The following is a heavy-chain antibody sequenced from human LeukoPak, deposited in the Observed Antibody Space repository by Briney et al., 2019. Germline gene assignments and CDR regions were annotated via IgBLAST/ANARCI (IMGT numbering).Heavy chain of an antibody. D-gene: IGHD4-17*01. CDR3: AAPPMKATVTTSYYYYYMDV. J-gene: IGHJ6*03. Sequence: SVKVSCKASGGTFSIYSISWVRQAPGQGLEWMGGIIPIFGTANYAQKFQGRVTITADKSASTAYMELSSLRSEDTAVYYCAAPPMKATVTTSYYYYYMDVWGKGTTVTVSS. CDR1: GGTFSIYS. V-gene: IGHV1-69*06. CDR2: IIPIFGTA.